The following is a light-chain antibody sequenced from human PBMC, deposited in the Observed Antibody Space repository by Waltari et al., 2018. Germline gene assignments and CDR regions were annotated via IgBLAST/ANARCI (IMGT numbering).Light chain of an antibody. Sequence: DIVMTQSPDSLAVSLGERATINCKSSRSVLYTSNNKNYLAWYQQKPGQPPKLLIYWASTRESGVPDRSSGSGSETDFTLTISSLQAEDVAVYYCHQYYSAPFTFGPGTTVDIK. J-gene: IGKJ3*01. CDR3: HQYYSAPFT. CDR2: WAS. CDR1: RSVLYTSNNKNY. V-gene: IGKV4-1*01.